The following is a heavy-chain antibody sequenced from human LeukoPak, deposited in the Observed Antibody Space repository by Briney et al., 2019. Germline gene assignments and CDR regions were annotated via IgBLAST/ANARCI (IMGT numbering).Heavy chain of an antibody. CDR3: AKDDHGGSGWRDYFDY. D-gene: IGHD6-19*01. J-gene: IGHJ4*02. Sequence: GGSLTLSCAASGFTFSSYAMSWVRQAPGKGLEWVSAINGSGGTTYYAYFVKGHFTISRDNSKITLYVEMSGRRAEDSAVYYCAKDDHGGSGWRDYFDYWGQGTLVTVS. CDR1: GFTFSSYA. CDR2: INGSGGTT. V-gene: IGHV3-23*01.